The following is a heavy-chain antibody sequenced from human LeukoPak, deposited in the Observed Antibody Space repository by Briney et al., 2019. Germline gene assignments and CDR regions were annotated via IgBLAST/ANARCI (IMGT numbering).Heavy chain of an antibody. CDR3: ARGSGSYTYFDY. J-gene: IGHJ4*02. D-gene: IGHD1-26*01. Sequence: SETLSLTCAVYGGSFSGYYWSWIRQPPGKGLEWIGEINHSGSTNYNPSLKSRVTISVDKSKNQFSLRLSSVTAADTAVYYCARGSGSYTYFDYWGQGTLVTVSS. V-gene: IGHV4-34*01. CDR2: INHSGST. CDR1: GGSFSGYY.